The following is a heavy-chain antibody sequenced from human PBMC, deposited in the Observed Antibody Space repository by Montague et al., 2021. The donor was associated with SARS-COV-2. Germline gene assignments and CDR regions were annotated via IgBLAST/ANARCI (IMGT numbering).Heavy chain of an antibody. V-gene: IGHV4-34*01. D-gene: IGHD2-2*01. Sequence: SETLSLTCAVYGGSFSGYYWSWIRQPPGKGLEWIGEINHIGSTNYNPSLKSRVTISVDTSKNQFSLKLSSVTAADTAVYYCTREGYQVLWSDYYYYGMDVWGQGTTVTVSS. CDR3: TREGYQVLWSDYYYYGMDV. CDR1: GGSFSGYY. J-gene: IGHJ6*02. CDR2: INHIGST.